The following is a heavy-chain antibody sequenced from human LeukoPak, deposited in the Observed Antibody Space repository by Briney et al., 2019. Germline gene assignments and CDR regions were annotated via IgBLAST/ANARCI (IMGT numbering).Heavy chain of an antibody. V-gene: IGHV2-5*01. Sequence: SGPTLVNPTHTLTLTCTFSRFSLSTSGVGVGWIRQTQEKALEWHALIYWNDNKLYSPSLKSRLTITKDTSNNQVVLTMTNMDPVDTATYYCAHYGDYRFLYYFDFWGQGTLVTVSP. CDR3: AHYGDYRFLYYFDF. CDR2: IYWNDNK. CDR1: RFSLSTSGVG. D-gene: IGHD4-17*01. J-gene: IGHJ4*02.